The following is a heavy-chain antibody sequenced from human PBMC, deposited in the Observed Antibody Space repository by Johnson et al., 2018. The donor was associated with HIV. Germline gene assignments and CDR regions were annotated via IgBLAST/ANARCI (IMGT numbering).Heavy chain of an antibody. CDR2: ISGSGGST. D-gene: IGHD5-12*01. V-gene: IGHV3-64*04. CDR3: ARERRSDYDYDAFDI. CDR1: GFTFSSYA. J-gene: IGHJ3*02. Sequence: QVQLVESGGGVVQPGRSLRLSCAASGFTFSSYAMHWVRQAPGKGLEWVSAISGSGGSTYYADSVKGRFTISRYSSKNTVYLQMNNLRAEDTAVYNCARERRSDYDYDAFDIWGQGTMVTVSS.